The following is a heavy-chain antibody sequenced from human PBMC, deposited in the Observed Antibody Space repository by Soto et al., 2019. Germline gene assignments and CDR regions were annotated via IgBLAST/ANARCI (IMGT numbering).Heavy chain of an antibody. CDR3: TTAWEQQLEGYVAEYFQH. J-gene: IGHJ1*01. D-gene: IGHD6-13*01. CDR1: GFTFSNAW. Sequence: PGESLRLSCAASGFTFSNAWMSWVRQAPGKGLEWVGRIKSKNDGGTTDYAAPVKGRFTISRDDSKNTLYLQMNSLKTEDTAVYYFTTAWEQQLEGYVAEYFQHWGQGTLVTVSS. V-gene: IGHV3-15*01. CDR2: IKSKNDGGTT.